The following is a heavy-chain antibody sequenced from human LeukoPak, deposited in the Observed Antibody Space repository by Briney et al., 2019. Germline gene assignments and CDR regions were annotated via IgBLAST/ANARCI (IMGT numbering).Heavy chain of an antibody. CDR1: GYSFTNYW. Sequence: GESLKISCKGSGYSFTNYWIGWVRQMPGKGLELMGVIYPGDSATRYSPSSQGQVAISVDKSIRTAYLQWSSLKASDIAMYYCARLPYCGGDCYPNWFDTWGQGTLVTVSS. J-gene: IGHJ5*02. CDR2: IYPGDSAT. V-gene: IGHV5-51*01. D-gene: IGHD2-21*02. CDR3: ARLPYCGGDCYPNWFDT.